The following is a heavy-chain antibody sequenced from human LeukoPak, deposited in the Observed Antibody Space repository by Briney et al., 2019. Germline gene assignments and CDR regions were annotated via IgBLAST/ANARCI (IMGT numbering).Heavy chain of an antibody. J-gene: IGHJ4*02. CDR3: ARADDFWSGYYNYYYFDY. CDR2: IYYSGST. V-gene: IGHV4-39*07. D-gene: IGHD3-3*01. CDR1: GGSISSSSYY. Sequence: SETLSLTCTVSGGSISSSSYYWGWIRQPPGKGLEWIGSIYYSGSTYYNPSLKSRVTISVDTSKNQFSLKLSSVTAADTAVYYCARADDFWSGYYNYYYFDYWGQGTLVTVSS.